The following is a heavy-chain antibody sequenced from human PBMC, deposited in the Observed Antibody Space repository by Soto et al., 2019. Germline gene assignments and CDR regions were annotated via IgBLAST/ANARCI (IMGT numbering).Heavy chain of an antibody. Sequence: SQTLSLTCAISGDSVSSNRAAWNWIRQSPSRGLEWLGRTYYRSKWGSDYVPSLKNRMTINPDTSRNQFSLQLNSVTLEDTAVYYCARYNSGWNEAFDLWGQGTMVTVSS. CDR1: GDSVSSNRAA. V-gene: IGHV6-1*01. J-gene: IGHJ3*01. CDR2: TYYRSKWGS. CDR3: ARYNSGWNEAFDL. D-gene: IGHD6-19*01.